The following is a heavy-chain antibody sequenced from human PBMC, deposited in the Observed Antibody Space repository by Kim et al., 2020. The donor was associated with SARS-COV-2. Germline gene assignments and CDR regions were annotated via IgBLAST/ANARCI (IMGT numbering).Heavy chain of an antibody. Sequence: ASVKVSCKASGYTFTSYAMHWVRQAPGQRLEWMGWINAGNGNTKYSQKFQGRVTITRDTSASTAYMELSSLRSEDTAVYYCARGSHDILTGNPYYYYYYMDVWGKGTTVTVSS. V-gene: IGHV1-3*01. CDR3: ARGSHDILTGNPYYYYYYMDV. CDR2: INAGNGNT. J-gene: IGHJ6*03. D-gene: IGHD3-9*01. CDR1: GYTFTSYA.